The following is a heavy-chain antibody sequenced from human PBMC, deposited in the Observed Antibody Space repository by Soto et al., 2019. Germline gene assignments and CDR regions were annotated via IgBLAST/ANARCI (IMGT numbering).Heavy chain of an antibody. Sequence: QVPLVQSGAEVKKPGASVKVSCKASGYTFTGYYMHWVRQAPGQGLEWMGWINPNSGGTNYAQKFQGWVTMTRDTSISTAYMELSRLRSDDTAVYYCARGGVYSYVLPPFDYWGQGTLVTVSS. CDR1: GYTFTGYY. D-gene: IGHD5-18*01. J-gene: IGHJ4*02. V-gene: IGHV1-2*04. CDR2: INPNSGGT. CDR3: ARGGVYSYVLPPFDY.